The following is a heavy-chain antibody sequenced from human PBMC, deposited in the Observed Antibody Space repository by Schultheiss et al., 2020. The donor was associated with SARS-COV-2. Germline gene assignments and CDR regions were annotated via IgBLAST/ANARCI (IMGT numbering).Heavy chain of an antibody. CDR2: IWYDGSNK. Sequence: GGSLRLSCAASGFTFSSYGMHWVRQAPGKGLEWVAVIWYDGSNKYYADSVKGRFTISRDNAKDSLYLQMNSLRADDTAIYYCVVDSGQNDGEWDVFHYWGPGTLVTVSS. J-gene: IGHJ4*02. CDR3: VVDSGQNDGEWDVFHY. CDR1: GFTFSSYG. D-gene: IGHD1-26*01. V-gene: IGHV3-33*03.